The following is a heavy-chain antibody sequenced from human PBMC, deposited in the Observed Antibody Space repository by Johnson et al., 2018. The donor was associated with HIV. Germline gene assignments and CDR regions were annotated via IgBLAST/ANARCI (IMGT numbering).Heavy chain of an antibody. CDR1: GFTFSDYG. CDR2: IRYDGSNK. CDR3: ARDRGAFDI. J-gene: IGHJ3*02. V-gene: IGHV3-30*02. Sequence: QEQLVESGGGVVQPGRSLRLSCAGSGFTFSDYGMHWGRQAPGKGLEWVAFIRYDGSNKYYADSVKGRFTISRDNSKNTLYLQMNSLRAEDTAVYYCARDRGAFDIWGQGTMVTVS.